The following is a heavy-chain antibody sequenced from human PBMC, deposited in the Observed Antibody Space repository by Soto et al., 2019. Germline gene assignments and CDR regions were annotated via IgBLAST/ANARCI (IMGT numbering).Heavy chain of an antibody. Sequence: SETLSLTCTVSGGSISSYYWSWIRQPPGKGLEWIGYIYYSGSTNYNPSLKSRVTISVDTSRNQFSLKLSSVTAADTAVYYCARALYSSGSFMDVWGQGTTVTVSS. CDR2: IYYSGST. D-gene: IGHD6-19*01. V-gene: IGHV4-59*01. J-gene: IGHJ6*02. CDR1: GGSISSYY. CDR3: ARALYSSGSFMDV.